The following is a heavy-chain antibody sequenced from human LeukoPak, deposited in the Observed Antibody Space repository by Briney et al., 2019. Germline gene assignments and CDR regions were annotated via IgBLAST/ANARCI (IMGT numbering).Heavy chain of an antibody. Sequence: GGSLRLSCAASGFTFSNYFMGWVRQAPGKGLEWVSYITNSGSTFYYTDSIRGRFTISRDNAKNSLYLQMNSRRAEDTAVYYCARRHCSSTTTCPLVDYWGQGTLVTVSS. CDR1: GFTFSNYF. V-gene: IGHV3-11*04. CDR3: ARRHCSSTTTCPLVDY. CDR2: ITNSGSTF. J-gene: IGHJ4*02. D-gene: IGHD2-2*01.